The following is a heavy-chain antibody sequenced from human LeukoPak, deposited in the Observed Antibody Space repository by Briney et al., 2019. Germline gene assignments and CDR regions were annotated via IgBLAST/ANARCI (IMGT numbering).Heavy chain of an antibody. J-gene: IGHJ3*02. CDR2: INHSGST. CDR3: ARAWYYYGSGSYSNRDAFDI. CDR1: GGSFSGYY. Sequence: SETLSLTCAVYGGSFSGYYWSLIRQPPGKGLEWIGEINHSGSTNYNPSLKSRVTISVDTSKNQFSLKLSSVTAADTAVYHCARAWYYYGSGSYSNRDAFDIWGQGTMVTVSS. D-gene: IGHD3-10*01. V-gene: IGHV4-34*01.